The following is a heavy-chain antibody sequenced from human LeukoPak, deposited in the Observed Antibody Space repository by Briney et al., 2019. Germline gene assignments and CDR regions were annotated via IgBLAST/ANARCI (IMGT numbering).Heavy chain of an antibody. CDR2: INPNSGGT. CDR1: GYTFTSYG. CDR3: ARDSAGDLDS. D-gene: IGHD7-27*01. V-gene: IGHV1-2*02. J-gene: IGHJ4*02. Sequence: ASVKVSCKASGYTFTSYGISWVRQAPGQGLGWMGWINPNSGGTNYAQKFQGRVTMTRDTSISTAYMELSRMRSDDTAVYYCARDSAGDLDSWGQGTLVTVSS.